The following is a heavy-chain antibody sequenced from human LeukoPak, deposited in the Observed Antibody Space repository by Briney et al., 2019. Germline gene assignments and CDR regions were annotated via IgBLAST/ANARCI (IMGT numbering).Heavy chain of an antibody. CDR1: GFTFRNHW. Sequence: PGGSLRLSCAASGFTFRNHWIHWVRQAPGKGLEWVANIKPDGSEKYYVDSVKGRFTISRDNTKNSLDLQMSSLRAEDTAVYYCARDYSWAFDYWGQGILVTVSS. J-gene: IGHJ4*02. D-gene: IGHD5-18*01. CDR2: IKPDGSEK. V-gene: IGHV3-7*05. CDR3: ARDYSWAFDY.